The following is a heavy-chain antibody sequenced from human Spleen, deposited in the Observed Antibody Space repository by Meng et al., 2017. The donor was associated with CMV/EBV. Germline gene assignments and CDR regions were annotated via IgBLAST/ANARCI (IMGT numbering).Heavy chain of an antibody. J-gene: IGHJ2*01. Sequence: AMSRSSYFWGWIRQPPGKGQEWIGSTYYSGRTYYNSSLKSRVTISADTSKTQFSLRLSSVTAADTAVYYCARGFRLSIFGPEGYFELWGRGTLVTVSS. CDR2: TYYSGRT. V-gene: IGHV4-39*07. CDR1: AMSRSSYF. D-gene: IGHD3-3*01. CDR3: ARGFRLSIFGPEGYFEL.